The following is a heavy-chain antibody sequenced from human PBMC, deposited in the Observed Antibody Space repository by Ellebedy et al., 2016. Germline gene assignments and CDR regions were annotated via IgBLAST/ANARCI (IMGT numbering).Heavy chain of an antibody. CDR3: AFSSGWSHHFDY. V-gene: IGHV1-2*02. Sequence: ASVKVSCKASGYTFTGYYMHWVRQAPGQGLEWMGWINPNSGGTNYAQKFQGRVTLTRNTSISTAYMELSSLTSEDTAVYYCAFSSGWSHHFDYWGQGALVTVSS. D-gene: IGHD6-19*01. CDR2: INPNSGGT. CDR1: GYTFTGYY. J-gene: IGHJ4*02.